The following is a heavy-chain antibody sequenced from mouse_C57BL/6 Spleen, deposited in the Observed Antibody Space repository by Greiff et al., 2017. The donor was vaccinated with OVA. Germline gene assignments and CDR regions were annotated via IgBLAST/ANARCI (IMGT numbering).Heavy chain of an antibody. J-gene: IGHJ2*01. V-gene: IGHV5-17*01. Sequence: EVKLVESGGGLVKPGGSLKLSCAASGFTFSDYGMHWVRQAPEKGLEWVAYISSGSSTISYADTVTGRFTISIDNAKNTLFLQMTSLRSEDTAMYYCEKSIYYCPYYFDYWGKGTTLTVSS. CDR2: ISSGSSTI. CDR1: GFTFSDYG. CDR3: EKSIYYCPYYFDY. D-gene: IGHD2-1*01.